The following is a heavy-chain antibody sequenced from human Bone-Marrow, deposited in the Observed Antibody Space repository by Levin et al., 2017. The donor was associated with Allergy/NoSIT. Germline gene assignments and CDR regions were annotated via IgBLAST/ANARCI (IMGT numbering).Heavy chain of an antibody. D-gene: IGHD6-6*01. CDR1: GDSVSTTTVA. CDR2: TYYRSKWYY. J-gene: IGHJ1*01. V-gene: IGHV6-1*01. CDR3: AREEAARFFRDSDC. Sequence: SQTLSLTCAISGDSVSTTTVAWNWIRQSPSRGLEWLGRTYYRSKWYYDYATSVRGRITINPDTAKNQFSLQLNSVTPDDTAVYYCAREEAARFFRDSDCWGQGTLVSVSS.